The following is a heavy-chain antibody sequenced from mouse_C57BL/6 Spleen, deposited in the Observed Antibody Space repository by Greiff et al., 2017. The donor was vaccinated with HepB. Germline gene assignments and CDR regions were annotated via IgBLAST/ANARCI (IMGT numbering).Heavy chain of an antibody. J-gene: IGHJ3*01. D-gene: IGHD1-1*01. Sequence: VQLQQSGAELVKPGASVKISCKASGYAFSSYWMNWVKQRPGKGLEWIGQIYPGDGDTNYNGKFKGKATLTADKSSSTAYMQLSSLTSEDSAVYFCARISYYGSRGAWFAYWGQGTLVTVSA. V-gene: IGHV1-80*01. CDR2: IYPGDGDT. CDR1: GYAFSSYW. CDR3: ARISYYGSRGAWFAY.